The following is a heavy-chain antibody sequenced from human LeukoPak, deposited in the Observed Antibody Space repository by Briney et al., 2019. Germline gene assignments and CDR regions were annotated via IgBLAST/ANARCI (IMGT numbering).Heavy chain of an antibody. CDR1: GGSISSYY. CDR2: IYYSGST. CDR3: ARHQTYYYGMDV. J-gene: IGHJ6*02. Sequence: SETLSLTCTGSGGSISSYYWSWIRQPPGKGLEWIGYIYYSGSTNYNPSLNSRATISVDTSKHQFSLKLSSVPAADTAVYYCARHQTYYYGMDVWGQGTTVTVSS. V-gene: IGHV4-59*08.